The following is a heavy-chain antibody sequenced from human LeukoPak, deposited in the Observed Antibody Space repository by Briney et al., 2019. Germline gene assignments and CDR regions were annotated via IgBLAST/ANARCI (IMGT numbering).Heavy chain of an antibody. J-gene: IGHJ1*01. CDR1: GFTVSTNC. V-gene: IGHV3-48*04. CDR2: ISRSGSTI. Sequence: GGSLRLSCAASGFTVSTNCMIWVRQPPGKGLEWVSYISRSGSTIYYADSVKGRFTISRDNAKNSLYLQMNSLRAEDTALYYCASGGAVDDLFQHWGQGTLVTVSS. CDR3: ASGGAVDDLFQH. D-gene: IGHD3-16*01.